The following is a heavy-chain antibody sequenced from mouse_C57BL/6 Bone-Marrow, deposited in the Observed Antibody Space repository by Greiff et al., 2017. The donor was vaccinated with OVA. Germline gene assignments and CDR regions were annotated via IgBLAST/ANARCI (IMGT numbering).Heavy chain of an antibody. D-gene: IGHD6-2*01. CDR1: GYTFTEYT. Sequence: QVQLQQSGAELVKPGASVKLSCKASGYTFTEYTIPWVKQRPGQGLEWIGWFYPGSGRNKYHEKFKDKATLTADKSSSTVYMVLSRLTSEDAAFYFCARHEEGSLFAYWGQGTLVTVSA. CDR3: ARHEEGSLFAY. J-gene: IGHJ3*01. CDR2: FYPGSGRN. V-gene: IGHV1-62-2*01.